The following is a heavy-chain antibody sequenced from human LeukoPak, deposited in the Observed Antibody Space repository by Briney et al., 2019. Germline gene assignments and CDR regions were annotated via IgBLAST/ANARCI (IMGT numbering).Heavy chain of an antibody. V-gene: IGHV3-30-3*01. CDR2: ISYDGSNK. Sequence: GRSLRLSCAASGFTFSSSAMHWVRQAPDKGLEWVTVISYDGSNKYYADSVKGRFTISRDNSKNTLYLQMNSLRADDTAVYYCARDRDSSGWYEGFDYWGQGTLVTVSS. J-gene: IGHJ4*02. CDR3: ARDRDSSGWYEGFDY. CDR1: GFTFSSSA. D-gene: IGHD6-19*01.